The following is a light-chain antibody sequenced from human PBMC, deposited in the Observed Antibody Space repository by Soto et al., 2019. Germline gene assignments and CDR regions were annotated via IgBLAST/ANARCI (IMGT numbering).Light chain of an antibody. J-gene: IGKJ2*01. CDR2: AES. CDR3: QQSYSTPYT. Sequence: DIQMTQSPSSLSASVGDRVTITCRASQSISNYLNWYQQKPGKAPKLLIYAESNLQSGVPSRFSGSGFGTDFTRTISSLQPEECATYYCQQSYSTPYTGGQGTKLEI. V-gene: IGKV1-39*01. CDR1: QSISNY.